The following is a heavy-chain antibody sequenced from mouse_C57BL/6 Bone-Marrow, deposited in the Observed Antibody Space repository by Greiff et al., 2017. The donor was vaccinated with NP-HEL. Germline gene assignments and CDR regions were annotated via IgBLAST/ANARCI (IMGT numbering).Heavy chain of an antibody. V-gene: IGHV1-55*01. D-gene: IGHD3-2*02. CDR2: IYPGSGST. CDR3: ARGAGGDYYFDY. Sequence: VQLQQSGAELVKPGASVKMSCKASGYTFTSYWITWVTQRPGQGLEWIGDIYPGSGSTNYNEKFKSKATLTVDTSSSTAYMQLSSLTSEDSAVYYCARGAGGDYYFDYWGQGTTLTVSS. J-gene: IGHJ2*01. CDR1: GYTFTSYW.